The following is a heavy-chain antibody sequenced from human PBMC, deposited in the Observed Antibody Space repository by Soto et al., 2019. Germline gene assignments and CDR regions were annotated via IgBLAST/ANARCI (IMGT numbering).Heavy chain of an antibody. J-gene: IGHJ4*02. V-gene: IGHV3-48*02. CDR3: ARDIAPYSSSSGSGY. Sequence: GGSLRLSCAASGFSFTSYSMSWVRQAPGKGLEWVSYITSSSSTIYYADSVKGRFTISRDNAKNSLYLQMNSLRDEDTAVYYCARDIAPYSSSSGSGYWGQGTLVTVSS. CDR1: GFSFTSYS. CDR2: ITSSSSTI. D-gene: IGHD6-6*01.